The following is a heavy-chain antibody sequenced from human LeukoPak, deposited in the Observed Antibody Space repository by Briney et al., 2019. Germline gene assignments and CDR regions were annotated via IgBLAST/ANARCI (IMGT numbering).Heavy chain of an antibody. V-gene: IGHV3-23*01. D-gene: IGHD5-12*01. CDR1: GFTFSSYA. CDR2: ISGSGGSA. Sequence: GGSLRLSCAASGFTFSSYAMSWVRQAPGKGLEWVSAISGSGGSAYYADSVKGRFTISRDNSKNTLYLQMNSLRAEDTAVYYCAKYGGYDWRPTDYWGQGTLVTVSS. CDR3: AKYGGYDWRPTDY. J-gene: IGHJ4*02.